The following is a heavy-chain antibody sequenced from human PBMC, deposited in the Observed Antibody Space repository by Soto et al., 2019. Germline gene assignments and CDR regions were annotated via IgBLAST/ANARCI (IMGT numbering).Heavy chain of an antibody. CDR1: GYTFTTLD. V-gene: IGHV1-8*01. CDR2: MSPNSGAT. D-gene: IGHD3-3*02. CDR3: AISHLNYYYYYVIDV. J-gene: IGHJ6*02. Sequence: ASVKVSCKASGYTFTTLDVNWVRQAAGQGLEWMGWMSPNSGATDYAQKFQGRVTMTRDTSINTAYMELSSLRSEDTAVYYCAISHLNYYYYYVIDVWGQGSTVTGSS.